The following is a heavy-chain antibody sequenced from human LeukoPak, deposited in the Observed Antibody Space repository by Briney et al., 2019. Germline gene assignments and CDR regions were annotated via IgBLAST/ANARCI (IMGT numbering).Heavy chain of an antibody. V-gene: IGHV3-20*04. D-gene: IGHD3-9*01. Sequence: GGSLRLSCAASGFTFDDYGMSWVRQAPGKGLEWASGINWNGGSTGYADSVKGRFTISRDNAKNSLYLQMNSLRAEDTALYYCARGGRYDILTGYSFDYWGQGTLLTVSS. CDR3: ARGGRYDILTGYSFDY. CDR2: INWNGGST. CDR1: GFTFDDYG. J-gene: IGHJ4*02.